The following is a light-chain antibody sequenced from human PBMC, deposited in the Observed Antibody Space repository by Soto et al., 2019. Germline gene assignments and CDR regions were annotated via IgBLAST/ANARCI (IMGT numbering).Light chain of an antibody. Sequence: QSALTQPASVSGSPGQSITISCTATSSDVGDFNYISWYQQYPGKTPKLIIYEVINRPSGISDRFSGSASGNTASLTISRLQAEDEADYYCGAYTSNSAHVFGTRTKVTVL. CDR1: SSDVGDFNY. CDR2: EVI. V-gene: IGLV2-14*01. J-gene: IGLJ1*01. CDR3: GAYTSNSAHV.